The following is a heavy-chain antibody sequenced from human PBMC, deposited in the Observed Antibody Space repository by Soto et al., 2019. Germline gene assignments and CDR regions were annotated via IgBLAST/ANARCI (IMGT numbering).Heavy chain of an antibody. Sequence: QVQLVESGGGLVKPGGSLRLSCAASGFTFSDYYMSWIRQAPGKGLEWVSYISSSGSTIYYADSVKGRFTISRDNAKNSRYLQMNSLRAEDTAVYYCARDAPSWEQQLATFDYWGQGTLVTVSS. V-gene: IGHV3-11*01. CDR1: GFTFSDYY. D-gene: IGHD6-13*01. J-gene: IGHJ4*02. CDR2: ISSSGSTI. CDR3: ARDAPSWEQQLATFDY.